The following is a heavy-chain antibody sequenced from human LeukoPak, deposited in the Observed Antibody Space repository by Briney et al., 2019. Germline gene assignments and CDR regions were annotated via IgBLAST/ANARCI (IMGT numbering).Heavy chain of an antibody. CDR3: ARAYGGGDV. Sequence: PGGSLRLSCAASGFTFSSYSMNWVRQAPGKGLEWVSYISSSNTVTYYADSVKGRFTISRDNAKNSLYLQMNSLRAEDTAVYYCARAYGGGDVWGQGATVTVSS. CDR2: ISSSNTVT. D-gene: IGHD3-16*01. CDR1: GFTFSSYS. J-gene: IGHJ6*02. V-gene: IGHV3-48*01.